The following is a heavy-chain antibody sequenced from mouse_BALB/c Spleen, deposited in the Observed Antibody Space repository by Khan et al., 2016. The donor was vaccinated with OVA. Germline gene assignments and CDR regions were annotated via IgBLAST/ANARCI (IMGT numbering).Heavy chain of an antibody. J-gene: IGHJ2*01. CDR1: GYTFINYW. CDR3: ARRGLRWDFDY. V-gene: IGHV1-7*01. CDR2: INPSTGYT. D-gene: IGHD1-1*01. Sequence: QVRLQQSGAELAKPGASVKMSCKASGYTFINYWILWIKQRPGQGLEWIGYINPSTGYTEYNQNFKDKATLTADISSSTAYMQLSSLTSEDSAVYYCARRGLRWDFDYWGQGTTLTGSS.